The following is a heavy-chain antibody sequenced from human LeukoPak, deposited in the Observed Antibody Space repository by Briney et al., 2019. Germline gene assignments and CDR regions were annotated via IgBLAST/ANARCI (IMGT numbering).Heavy chain of an antibody. Sequence: GRSLRLSCAASGFTFDDYAMHWVRQAPGKGLEWVSGISWNSGSIGYADSVKGRFTISRDNAKNSLYLQMNSLRAEDTAVYYCASAAGWESAYWGQGTLVTVSS. CDR3: ASAAGWESAY. J-gene: IGHJ4*02. V-gene: IGHV3-9*01. CDR1: GFTFDDYA. D-gene: IGHD1-26*01. CDR2: ISWNSGSI.